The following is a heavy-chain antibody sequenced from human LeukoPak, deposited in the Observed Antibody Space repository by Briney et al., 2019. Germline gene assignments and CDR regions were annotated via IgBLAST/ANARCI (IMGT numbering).Heavy chain of an antibody. CDR2: ISSSGSTI. CDR3: ARDNYLVGATDYFDY. V-gene: IGHV3-48*03. Sequence: EAGGSLRLSCAASGFTFSSYEMNWVRQAPGKGLEWVSYISSSGSTIYYADSVKGRFTISRDNAKNSLYLQMNSLRAEDTAVYYCARDNYLVGATDYFDYWGQGTLVTVSS. CDR1: GFTFSSYE. D-gene: IGHD1-26*01. J-gene: IGHJ4*02.